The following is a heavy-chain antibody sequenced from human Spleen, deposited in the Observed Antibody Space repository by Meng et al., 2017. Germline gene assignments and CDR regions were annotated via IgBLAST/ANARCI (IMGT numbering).Heavy chain of an antibody. D-gene: IGHD3-10*01. CDR1: ELTSSSCG. Sequence: GESLKISCVASELTSSSCGMHWVRQAPGKGLEWVTFISYHGSDKNYADSVKGRFTISRDNSKNTLFLQMNSLRGEDTAIYYCARDRFIWFGEFVLYYGMDVWGQGTTVTVSS. J-gene: IGHJ6*02. CDR2: ISYHGSDK. V-gene: IGHV3-30*01. CDR3: ARDRFIWFGEFVLYYGMDV.